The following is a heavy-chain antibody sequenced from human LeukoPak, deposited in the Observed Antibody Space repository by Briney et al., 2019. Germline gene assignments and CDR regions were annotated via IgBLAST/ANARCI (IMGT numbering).Heavy chain of an antibody. D-gene: IGHD1-26*01. CDR1: GYTFTGYD. Sequence: ASVKVSCKASGYTFTGYDLHWVRQAPGQGLEWMGRINPNSGGTTYPQRFQGRVTMTRDTSITTAYMEPSRLRSDDTAMYYCARDNSGSYEYSGQGTLVTVSS. CDR3: ARDNSGSYEY. J-gene: IGHJ4*02. CDR2: INPNSGGT. V-gene: IGHV1-2*06.